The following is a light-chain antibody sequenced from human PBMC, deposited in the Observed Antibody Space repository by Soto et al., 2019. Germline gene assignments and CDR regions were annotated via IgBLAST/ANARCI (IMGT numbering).Light chain of an antibody. CDR2: VNSDGSH. J-gene: IGLJ3*02. V-gene: IGLV4-69*01. CDR3: QAWATGIQV. CDR1: SGHNNNA. Sequence: QPVLTQSPSASASLGASVKLTCTLSSGHNNNAIAWHQQQPDKGPRYLMTVNSDGSHSNGDGIPDRFSGSTSGAERHLTISSLQSEDEADYYCQAWATGIQVFGGGTQLTVL.